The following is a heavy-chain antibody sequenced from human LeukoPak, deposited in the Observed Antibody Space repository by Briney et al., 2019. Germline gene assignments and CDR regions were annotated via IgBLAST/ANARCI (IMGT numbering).Heavy chain of an antibody. Sequence: GGSLRLSCAASGFAFSDYYMTWIRQAPGKGLEWLSYISSSGSATYYADSVKGRFTISRDNAKNSLYLQMNSLSPDDTAVYYCARGVEPLAANTLAYWGQGTLVTVSS. CDR1: GFAFSDYY. J-gene: IGHJ4*02. V-gene: IGHV3-11*01. CDR2: ISSSGSAT. D-gene: IGHD1-14*01. CDR3: ARGVEPLAANTLAY.